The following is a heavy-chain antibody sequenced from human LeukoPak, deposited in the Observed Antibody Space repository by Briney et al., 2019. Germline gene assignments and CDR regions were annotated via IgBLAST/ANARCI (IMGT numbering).Heavy chain of an antibody. Sequence: GGSLRLSCAASGFTFDDYAMHWVRQAPGKGLEWVSGISWNSGSIGYADSVKGRFTISRDNAKNSLYLQMNSLRTEDTALYYCAKDHKMGYQLPRYYYYGMDVWGQGTTVTVSS. CDR3: AKDHKMGYQLPRYYYYGMDV. CDR1: GFTFDDYA. CDR2: ISWNSGSI. V-gene: IGHV3-9*01. J-gene: IGHJ6*02. D-gene: IGHD2-2*01.